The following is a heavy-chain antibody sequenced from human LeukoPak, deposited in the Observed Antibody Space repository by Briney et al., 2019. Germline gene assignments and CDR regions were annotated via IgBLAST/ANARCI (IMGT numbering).Heavy chain of an antibody. Sequence: SETLSLTCTVSGGSISSWYWSWIRQPPGKGLEWIGYIYGSGKTNYNPSLKSRVTMSIDTSKNQFSLKLTSVTAADTATYYCARETTLAGFASGLGFNYWGQGILVTVSS. CDR2: IYGSGKT. J-gene: IGHJ4*02. V-gene: IGHV4-59*01. CDR1: GGSISSWY. D-gene: IGHD6-19*01. CDR3: ARETTLAGFASGLGFNY.